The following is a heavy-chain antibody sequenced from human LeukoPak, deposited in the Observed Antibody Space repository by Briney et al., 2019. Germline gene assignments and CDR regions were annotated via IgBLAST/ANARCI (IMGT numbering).Heavy chain of an antibody. J-gene: IGHJ3*02. CDR1: GGSISSYY. CDR2: IYYSGST. V-gene: IGHV4-59*01. Sequence: SETLSLTCTVSGGSISSYYWSWIREPPGKGLVWIGYIYYSGSTNYNPSLKSRVTISVDTSKNQFSLKLSSVTAADTAVYYCASKGANYGSGSLAFDIWRQGTMVTVSS. CDR3: ASKGANYGSGSLAFDI. D-gene: IGHD3-10*01.